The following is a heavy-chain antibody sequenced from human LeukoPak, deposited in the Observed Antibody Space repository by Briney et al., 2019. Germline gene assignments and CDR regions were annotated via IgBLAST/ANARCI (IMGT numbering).Heavy chain of an antibody. CDR2: ISAYNGNT. CDR3: ARDQVVVVPAARTYYYYGMDV. V-gene: IGHV1-18*01. Sequence: ASVKVSCKASGYTFTSYGISWVRQAPGQGLEWMGWISAYNGNTNYAQKLQGRVTMTTDTSTSTAYMELRSLRSDDTAVYYCARDQVVVVPAARTYYYYGMDVWGQGTTVTVSS. J-gene: IGHJ6*02. D-gene: IGHD2-2*01. CDR1: GYTFTSYG.